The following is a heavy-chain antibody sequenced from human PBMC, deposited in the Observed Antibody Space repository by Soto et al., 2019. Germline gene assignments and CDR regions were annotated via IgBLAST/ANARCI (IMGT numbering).Heavy chain of an antibody. CDR3: ARARLDTPALEY. Sequence: QVQLVESGGGVVQPGRSLRLSCAASGFSFRSYAMHWVRQAPGKGLEWVAVMSYDGSDKDYADSVKGRLTISRDNTKNTLSLNMSSLRAEDAAAYYCARARLDTPALEYWGQGTLVTVSS. CDR1: GFSFRSYA. D-gene: IGHD2-2*01. J-gene: IGHJ4*02. V-gene: IGHV3-30-3*01. CDR2: MSYDGSDK.